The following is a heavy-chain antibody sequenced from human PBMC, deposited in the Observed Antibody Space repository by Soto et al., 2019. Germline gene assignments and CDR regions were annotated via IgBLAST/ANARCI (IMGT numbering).Heavy chain of an antibody. CDR3: AKGSRGYTAYYFDY. CDR1: EFSFGGYA. CDR2: ISGSGAST. V-gene: IGHV3-23*01. Sequence: EVQLLESGGGLVQPGGSLRLSCAASEFSFGGYAMSWVRQAPGKGLEWVSSISGSGASTFYADSVRGRFIISRDNTRNTLFLQLNSLRAEDTALYYCAKGSRGYTAYYFDYWGQGTRITVSS. J-gene: IGHJ4*02. D-gene: IGHD5-18*01.